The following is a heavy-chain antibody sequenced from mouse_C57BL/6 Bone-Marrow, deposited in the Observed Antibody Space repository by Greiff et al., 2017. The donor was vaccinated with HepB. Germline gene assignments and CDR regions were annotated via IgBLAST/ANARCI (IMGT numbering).Heavy chain of an antibody. CDR3: TRGRRAWFAY. CDR1: GFTFSSYA. J-gene: IGHJ3*01. Sequence: DVHLVESGEGLVKPGGSLKLSCAASGFTFSSYAMSWVRQTPEKRLEWVAYISSGGDYIYYADTVKGRFTISRDNARNTLYLQMSSLKSEDTAMYYCTRGRRAWFAYWGQGTLVTVSA. V-gene: IGHV5-9-1*02. D-gene: IGHD2-12*01. CDR2: ISSGGDYI.